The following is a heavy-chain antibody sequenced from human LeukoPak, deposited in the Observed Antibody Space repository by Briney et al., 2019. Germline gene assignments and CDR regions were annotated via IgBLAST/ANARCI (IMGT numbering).Heavy chain of an antibody. J-gene: IGHJ4*02. Sequence: SETLSLTCTVSGGXISSYNWSWIRQPPGKGLEWSGYISYSGSTNYNPSLKSRITISVDTSKNQFSLKLSSVTAADTALYYCARLRAGYNTFRFDHWGQGTLVTVSS. CDR3: ARLRAGYNTFRFDH. D-gene: IGHD5-24*01. V-gene: IGHV4-59*01. CDR2: ISYSGST. CDR1: GGXISSYN.